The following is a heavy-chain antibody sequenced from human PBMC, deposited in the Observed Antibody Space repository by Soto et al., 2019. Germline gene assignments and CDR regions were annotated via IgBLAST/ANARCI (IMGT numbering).Heavy chain of an antibody. V-gene: IGHV4-61*01. Sequence: SETLSLTCTVSGGSVSSGSYYWSWIRQPPGKGLKWIGYIYYSGSTNYNPSLKSRVTISVDTSKNQFSLKLSSVTAADTAVYYCARDSSERRVYRSYGMDVWGQGTTVTVSS. J-gene: IGHJ6*02. CDR2: IYYSGST. CDR1: GGSVSSGSYY. D-gene: IGHD1-1*01. CDR3: ARDSSERRVYRSYGMDV.